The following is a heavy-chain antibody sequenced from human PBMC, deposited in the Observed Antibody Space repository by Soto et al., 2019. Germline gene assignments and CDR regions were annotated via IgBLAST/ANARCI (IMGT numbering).Heavy chain of an antibody. J-gene: IGHJ6*03. D-gene: IGHD6-6*01. CDR1: GGTFSSYT. CDR3: ATIAARLNWDPSDYYYYYMDV. CDR2: IIPILGIA. Sequence: QVQLVQSGAEVKKPGSSVKVSCKASGGTFSSYTISWVRQAPGQGLEWMGRIIPILGIANYAQKFQGRVTITADKSTSTAYMELSSLRSEDTAVYYCATIAARLNWDPSDYYYYYMDVWGKGTTVTVSS. V-gene: IGHV1-69*02.